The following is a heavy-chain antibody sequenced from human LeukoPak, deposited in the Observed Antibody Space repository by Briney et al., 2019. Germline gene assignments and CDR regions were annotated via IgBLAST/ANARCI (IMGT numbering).Heavy chain of an antibody. J-gene: IGHJ3*02. V-gene: IGHV4-59*01. CDR1: GGSISSYY. CDR2: IYYSGST. CDR3: ARDAAVDNAFDI. Sequence: SETLSLTCTVSGGSISSYYWSWIRQPPGKGLEWIGYIYYSGSTNYNPSLKSRVTISVDTSKIQFSLKLSSVTAADTAVYYCARDAAVDNAFDIWGQGTMVTVSS. D-gene: IGHD5-12*01.